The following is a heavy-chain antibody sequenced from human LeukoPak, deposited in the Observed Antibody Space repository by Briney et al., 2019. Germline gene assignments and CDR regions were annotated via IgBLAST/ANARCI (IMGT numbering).Heavy chain of an antibody. D-gene: IGHD3-10*01. CDR1: GGSISSYY. Sequence: SETLSLTCTVSGGSISSYYWSWIRQPAGKGLEWIGRIYTSGSTNYNPSLKSRGTMSVDTSKNQFSLKLSSVTAADTAVYYCARSQIWFGEFFFDYWGQGTLVTVSS. J-gene: IGHJ4*02. V-gene: IGHV4-4*07. CDR2: IYTSGST. CDR3: ARSQIWFGEFFFDY.